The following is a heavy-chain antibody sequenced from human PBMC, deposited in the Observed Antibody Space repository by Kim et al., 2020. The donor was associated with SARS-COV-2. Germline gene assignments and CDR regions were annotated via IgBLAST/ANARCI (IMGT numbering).Heavy chain of an antibody. CDR3: VKVRALRNFEWPNIPPDY. CDR1: GFTFINYA. V-gene: IGHV3-23*01. J-gene: IGHJ4*02. Sequence: GGSLRLSCAASGFTFINYAMTWVRQAPGKGLEWVSSITGSGGSTFYADSVKGRFTISRDNSKSTLSLQMSSLRAEDTAIYYCVKVRALRNFEWPNIPPDYWVQGTLVTVSS. CDR2: ITGSGGST. D-gene: IGHD3-9*01.